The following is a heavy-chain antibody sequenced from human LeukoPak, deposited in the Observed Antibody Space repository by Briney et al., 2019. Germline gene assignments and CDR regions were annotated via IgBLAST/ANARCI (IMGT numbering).Heavy chain of an antibody. J-gene: IGHJ4*02. CDR1: GGSIRNYF. Sequence: PSETLSLTCTVSGGSIRNYFWSWIRQPAGKVLEWIGRIYTSGSTDYNPSLRSRVTMSVDTSRNQFSLKLTSMTAADTAVYYCARESKSYDGSGFYHDYWGQGTLVAVSS. V-gene: IGHV4-4*07. D-gene: IGHD3-22*01. CDR3: ARESKSYDGSGFYHDY. CDR2: IYTSGST.